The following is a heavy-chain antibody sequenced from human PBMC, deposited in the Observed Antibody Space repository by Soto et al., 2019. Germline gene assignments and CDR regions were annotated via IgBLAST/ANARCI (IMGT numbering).Heavy chain of an antibody. V-gene: IGHV3-53*01. J-gene: IGHJ5*02. CDR1: GFTVSSNY. D-gene: IGHD2-2*01. Sequence: LRLSCAASGFTVSSNYMSWVRQAPGKGLEWVSVIYSGGSTYYADSVKGRFTISRDNSKNTLYLQMNSLRAEDTAVYYCARVRCSSTSCYSPGGWFDPWGQGTLVTVSS. CDR2: IYSGGST. CDR3: ARVRCSSTSCYSPGGWFDP.